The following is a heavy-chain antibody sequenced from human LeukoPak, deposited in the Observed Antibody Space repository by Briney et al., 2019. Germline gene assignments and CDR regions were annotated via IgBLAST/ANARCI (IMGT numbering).Heavy chain of an antibody. V-gene: IGHV3-74*01. CDR3: ARDGSIIAFDM. CDR2: INSDGSST. Sequence: GGSLRLSCAASGFTFSSYWMHWVRQVPGKGLVWVSRINSDGSSTSYADSVKGRFTISRDNAKNTLYLQMNSLRAEDTAVYYCARDGSIIAFDMWGQGTMVAVSS. CDR1: GFTFSSYW. J-gene: IGHJ3*02. D-gene: IGHD1-26*01.